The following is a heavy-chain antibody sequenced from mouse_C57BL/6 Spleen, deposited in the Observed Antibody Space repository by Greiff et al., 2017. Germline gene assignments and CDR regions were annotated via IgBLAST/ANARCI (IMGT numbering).Heavy chain of an antibody. CDR1: GYTFTDYN. V-gene: IGHV1-18*01. J-gene: IGHJ2*01. D-gene: IGHD2-1*01. CDR2: INPNNGGT. CDR3: ARRGLDYGNAPFDY. Sequence: EVQLQQSGPELVKPGASVKIPCKASGYTFTDYNMDWVKQSHGKSLEWIGDINPNNGGTIYNQKFKGKATLTVDKSSSTAYMELRSLTSEDTAVYYCARRGLDYGNAPFDYWGQGTTLTVSS.